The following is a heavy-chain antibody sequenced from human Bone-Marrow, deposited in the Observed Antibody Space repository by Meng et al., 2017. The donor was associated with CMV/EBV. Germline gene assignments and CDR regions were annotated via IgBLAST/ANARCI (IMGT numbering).Heavy chain of an antibody. CDR3: ARDITYYYDSSGYYSMYY. Sequence: FTFSSYAMNWVRQAPGKGVELVAVISYDVSNKYYADSVKGRFTISRDNSKNTLYLQMNSLRAEDTAVYYCARDITYYYDSSGYYSMYYWGQGTLVTVSS. CDR1: FTFSSYA. D-gene: IGHD3-22*01. V-gene: IGHV3-30*04. CDR2: ISYDVSNK. J-gene: IGHJ4*02.